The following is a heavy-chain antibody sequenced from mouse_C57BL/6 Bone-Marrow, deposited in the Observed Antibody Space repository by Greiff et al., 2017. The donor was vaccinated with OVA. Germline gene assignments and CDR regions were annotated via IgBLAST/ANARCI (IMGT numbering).Heavy chain of an antibody. V-gene: IGHV5-6*01. D-gene: IGHD2-3*01. Sequence: EVLLVESGGDLVKPGGSLKLSCAASGFTFSSYGMSWVRQTPDKRLEWVATISSGGSYTYYPDSVKGRFTISRDTAKNTLYLQMSSLKSEDTAMYYGARHRERWLPLDYWGQGTTLTVSS. CDR2: ISSGGSYT. CDR3: ARHRERWLPLDY. CDR1: GFTFSSYG. J-gene: IGHJ2*01.